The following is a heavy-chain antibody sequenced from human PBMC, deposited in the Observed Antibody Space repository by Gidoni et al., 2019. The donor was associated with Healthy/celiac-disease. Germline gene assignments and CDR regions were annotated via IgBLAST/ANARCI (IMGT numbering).Heavy chain of an antibody. CDR2: IIPIFGTA. J-gene: IGHJ6*02. CDR3: ARSTFSTALPIYYGMDV. CDR1: GGTFSSYA. V-gene: IGHV1-69*01. Sequence: QVQLVQSGAEVKKPGSSVKVSCKASGGTFSSYAISWVRQAPGQGLEWMGGIIPIFGTANYAQKFQGRVTITADESTSTAYMELSSLRSEDTAVYYCARSTFSTALPIYYGMDVWGQGTTVTVSS. D-gene: IGHD5-18*01.